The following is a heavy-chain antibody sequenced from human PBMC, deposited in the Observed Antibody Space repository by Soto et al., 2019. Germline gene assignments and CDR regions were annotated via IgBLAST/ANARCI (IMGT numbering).Heavy chain of an antibody. CDR3: ARDCAGYSSGWYQRGGFDY. CDR2: IWYDASNK. V-gene: IGHV3-33*01. Sequence: QVQLVESGGGVVQPGRSLRLSCAASGFTFSSYGMHWVRQAPGKGLEWVAVIWYDASNKYYADSVKGRFTISRDNSKNTRYLQMNSLRAEDTAVDYCARDCAGYSSGWYQRGGFDYWGQGTLVTVSS. J-gene: IGHJ4*02. CDR1: GFTFSSYG. D-gene: IGHD6-19*01.